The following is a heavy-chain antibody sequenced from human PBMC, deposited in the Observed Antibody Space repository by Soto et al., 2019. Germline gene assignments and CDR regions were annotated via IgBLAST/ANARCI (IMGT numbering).Heavy chain of an antibody. CDR1: GFTFDDYG. CDR2: ISWNSVSI. D-gene: IGHD3-10*01. V-gene: IGHV3-9*01. J-gene: IGHJ6*02. Sequence: EVQVVESGGGLVQPGRSLRLTCAASGFTFDDYGMHWVRQAPGKGLEWVSSISWNSVSIGYADSVKGRFTISRDNAKNSLYLQMNTLRAEDTALYYCAKDMENGYNPYYYYGMDVWGQGTTVTVSS. CDR3: AKDMENGYNPYYYYGMDV.